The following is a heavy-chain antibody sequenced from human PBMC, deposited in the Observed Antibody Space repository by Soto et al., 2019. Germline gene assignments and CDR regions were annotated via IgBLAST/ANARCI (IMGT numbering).Heavy chain of an antibody. Sequence: SETLSLTCTVSGGSISGYYWSWIRQHPGKGLEWIGYIYYSGSAKYNSSLKSRVTISVDTSKNQFSLKLTSVAAADTAIYYCARYLTPYDSAVWFDPWGQGALVTVSS. J-gene: IGHJ5*02. V-gene: IGHV4-59*01. D-gene: IGHD1-1*01. CDR1: GGSISGYY. CDR2: IYYSGSA. CDR3: ARYLTPYDSAVWFDP.